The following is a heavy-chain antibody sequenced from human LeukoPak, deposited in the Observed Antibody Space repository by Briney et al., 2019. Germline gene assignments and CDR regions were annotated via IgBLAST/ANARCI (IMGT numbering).Heavy chain of an antibody. J-gene: IGHJ3*01. CDR3: ATDPTGDYLGAFDL. V-gene: IGHV3-23*01. D-gene: IGHD4-17*01. CDR2: ISGRGDTT. CDR1: GFTFSNYG. Sequence: GGSLRLSCAGSGFTFSNYGMTWVRQAPGKGLEWVSAISGRGDTTRYGESVKGRFTVSRDNSKNTLYFEMTNLRPEDAAVYFCATDPTGDYLGAFDLWGHGTLVTLS.